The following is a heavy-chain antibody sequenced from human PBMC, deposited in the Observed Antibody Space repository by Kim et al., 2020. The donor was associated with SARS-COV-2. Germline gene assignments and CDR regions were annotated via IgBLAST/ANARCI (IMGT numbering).Heavy chain of an antibody. D-gene: IGHD3-22*01. V-gene: IGHV4-59*01. CDR3: ARDYYDSSGYYRSIGMYV. J-gene: IGHJ6*02. CDR2: IYYSGST. CDR1: GGSISSYY. Sequence: SETLSLTCTVSGGSISSYYWSWIRQPPGKGLEWIGYIYYSGSTNYNPSLKSRVTISVDTSKNQFSLKLSSVTAADTAVYYCARDYYDSSGYYRSIGMYVWGQGTTVTVSS.